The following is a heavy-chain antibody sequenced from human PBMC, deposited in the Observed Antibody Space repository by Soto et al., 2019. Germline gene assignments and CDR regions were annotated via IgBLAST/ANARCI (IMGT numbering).Heavy chain of an antibody. Sequence: TGGSLRLSCAASGFTVSSNYMSWVRQAPGKGLEWVSVISYDGSNKYYADSVKGRFTISRDNSKNTLYLQMNSLRAEDTAVYYCARARGSSSWYFGMDVWGQGTTVTVSS. CDR2: ISYDGSNK. D-gene: IGHD6-13*01. J-gene: IGHJ6*02. CDR3: ARARGSSSWYFGMDV. V-gene: IGHV3-30-3*01. CDR1: GFTVSSNY.